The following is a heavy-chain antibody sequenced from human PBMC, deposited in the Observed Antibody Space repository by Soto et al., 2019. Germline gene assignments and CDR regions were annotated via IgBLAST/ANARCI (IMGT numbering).Heavy chain of an antibody. J-gene: IGHJ6*02. CDR3: ARGGYYDNSWGKLSHYGLDV. D-gene: IGHD3-16*01. CDR1: GYTFIRYG. V-gene: IGHV1-18*01. CDR2: ISPYNDYT. Sequence: QVQLAQSANEVKKPGASVRVSCKAAGYTFIRYGIAWVRQAPGQGLEWMGWISPYNDYTVYAQKFQSRISMTADTSTRTVYMNLRGLKSDDTAVYYCARGGYYDNSWGKLSHYGLDVWGQGTSASVSS.